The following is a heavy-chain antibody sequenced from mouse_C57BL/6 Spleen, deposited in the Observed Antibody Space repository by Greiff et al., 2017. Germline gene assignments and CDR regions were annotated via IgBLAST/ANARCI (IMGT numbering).Heavy chain of an antibody. V-gene: IGHV1-15*01. CDR3: TKEGAIYYDYDRSWFAD. CDR2: IYPGNSDT. J-gene: IGHJ3*01. CDR1: GYTFTDYE. D-gene: IGHD2-4*01. Sequence: QVQLQQPGAELVRPGASVTLSCKASGYTFTDYEMHWVKQTPVHGLEWIGAIYPGNSDTSYNQKFKGQAKLTAVPSASTAYMALSSLTNDDSAVYYCTKEGAIYYDYDRSWFADWGQGTLVTVSA.